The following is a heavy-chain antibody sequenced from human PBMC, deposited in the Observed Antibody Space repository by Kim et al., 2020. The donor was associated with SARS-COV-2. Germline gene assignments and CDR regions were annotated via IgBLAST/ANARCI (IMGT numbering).Heavy chain of an antibody. CDR1: GFTFSSYA. J-gene: IGHJ4*02. CDR3: AKATYRDAFDC. V-gene: IGHV3-23*01. Sequence: GGSLRLSCAAAGFTFSSYAMNWVRQAPGKGLEWVSTMSGSGGSTYYADFVKGRFTITRDNSNNTLYLQMNSLRVEDTAIYYCAKATYRDAFDCWAQGTLVTVSS. D-gene: IGHD1-26*01. CDR2: MSGSGGST.